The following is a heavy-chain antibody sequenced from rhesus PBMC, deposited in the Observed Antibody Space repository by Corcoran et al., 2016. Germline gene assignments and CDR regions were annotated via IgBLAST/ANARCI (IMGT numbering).Heavy chain of an antibody. CDR2: VDPVDGEI. J-gene: IGHJ4*01. Sequence: EVQLVQSVAEVKKPGDSVQVSGKVSGYTFTEFSLHWVRQAPGKGLEWMGGVDPVDGEIIHAEKFQGSDTMTEDTSTDTAYMELSSLRSEDTAVYYCARGTPFDYWGQGVLVTVSS. V-gene: IGHV1-156*01. CDR1: GYTFTEFS. CDR3: ARGTPFDY.